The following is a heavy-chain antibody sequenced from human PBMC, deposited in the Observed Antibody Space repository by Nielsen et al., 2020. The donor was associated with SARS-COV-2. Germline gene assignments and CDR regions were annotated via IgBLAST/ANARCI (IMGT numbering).Heavy chain of an antibody. CDR2: IGTTGDKT. Sequence: GESLKISCAASGFSFSSYAMTWVRQAPGKGLEWVSSIGTTGDKTFYADSVKGRFTISRDNSKNMLYLQLNSLRAEDTAVFYCAKISGSQRHYFDFWGQGALVTVSS. D-gene: IGHD1-26*01. V-gene: IGHV3-23*01. CDR1: GFSFSSYA. J-gene: IGHJ4*02. CDR3: AKISGSQRHYFDF.